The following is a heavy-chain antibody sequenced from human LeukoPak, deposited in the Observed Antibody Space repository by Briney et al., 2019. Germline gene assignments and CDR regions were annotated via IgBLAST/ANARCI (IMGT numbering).Heavy chain of an antibody. CDR3: ARGARKGDDYGGFFDS. D-gene: IGHD4-23*01. CDR2: ISYDGSDK. V-gene: IGHV3-30*04. CDR1: GFTFSSYA. Sequence: GGSLRLSCAASGFTFSSYAMHWVRQAPGKGLEWVAVISYDGSDKYYADFLKGRFTISRDNSKDTLYLQLDSLRVEDTAVYYCARGARKGDDYGGFFDSWGQGILVTVSS. J-gene: IGHJ4*02.